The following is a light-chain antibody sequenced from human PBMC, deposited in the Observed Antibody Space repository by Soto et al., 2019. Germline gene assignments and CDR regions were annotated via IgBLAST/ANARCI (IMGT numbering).Light chain of an antibody. J-gene: IGKJ1*01. V-gene: IGKV3-15*01. Sequence: EIVMTQSPATLSVSPGERATLSCRASQSVSSNLAWYQQKPGQAPRLLIYGASTRATGIPARFSGSGSGTKFTITISSRQSEDFAVYYCQQYNNWPPWTFGQGTKVEIK. CDR1: QSVSSN. CDR2: GAS. CDR3: QQYNNWPPWT.